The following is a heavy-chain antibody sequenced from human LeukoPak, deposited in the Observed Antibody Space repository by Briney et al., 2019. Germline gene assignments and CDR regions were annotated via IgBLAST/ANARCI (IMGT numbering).Heavy chain of an antibody. CDR2: ISYDGSNK. V-gene: IGHV3-30-3*02. Sequence: GGSLRLSCAASGFIFSSYTMYWVRQAPGKGLEWVAVISYDGSNKYYADSVQGRFTISRDNSKSTLCLQMNSLRAEDTAVYYCAKQLGYCSDGSCYFPYWGQGTLVTVSS. CDR1: GFIFSSYT. CDR3: AKQLGYCSDGSCYFPY. J-gene: IGHJ4*02. D-gene: IGHD2-15*01.